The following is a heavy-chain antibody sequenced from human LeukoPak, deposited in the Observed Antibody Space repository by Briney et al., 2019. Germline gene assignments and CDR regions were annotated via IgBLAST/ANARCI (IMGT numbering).Heavy chain of an antibody. CDR1: GFTFSSYW. D-gene: IGHD6-19*01. V-gene: IGHV3-21*01. CDR3: ATRVIAVAGGSNDY. Sequence: GGSLRLSCAASGFTFSSYWMSWVRQAPGKGLEWVSSISSSSSYIYYADSVKGRFTISRDNAKNSLYLQMNSLRAEDTAVYYCATRVIAVAGGSNDYWGQGTLVTVSS. J-gene: IGHJ4*02. CDR2: ISSSSSYI.